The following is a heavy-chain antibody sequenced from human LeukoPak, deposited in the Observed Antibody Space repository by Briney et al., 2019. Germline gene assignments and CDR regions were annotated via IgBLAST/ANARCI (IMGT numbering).Heavy chain of an antibody. D-gene: IGHD1-1*01. V-gene: IGHV3-7*01. CDR3: ARGATVAN. CDR2: INQDGGEK. CDR1: GFTFSNYW. J-gene: IGHJ4*02. Sequence: GGSLRLSCAASGFTFSNYWMSWVRQAPGKGLEWVANINQDGGEKYYVDSVKGQFTISRDNAKNSLYLQVNTLRAEDTAVYYCARGATVANWGQGTLVTVSS.